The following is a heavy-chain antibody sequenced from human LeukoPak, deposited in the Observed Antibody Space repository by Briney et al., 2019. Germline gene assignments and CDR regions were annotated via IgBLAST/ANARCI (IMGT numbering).Heavy chain of an antibody. CDR3: ARGVKVTMVRGVIITIRFDY. D-gene: IGHD3-10*01. J-gene: IGHJ4*02. Sequence: PSETLSLTCAVYGGSLSGYYWSWIRQPPGKGLEWIGEINHSGSTNYNPSLKSRVTISVDTSKNQFSLKLSSVTAADTAVYYCARGVKVTMVRGVIITIRFDYWGQGTLVTVSS. V-gene: IGHV4-34*01. CDR2: INHSGST. CDR1: GGSLSGYY.